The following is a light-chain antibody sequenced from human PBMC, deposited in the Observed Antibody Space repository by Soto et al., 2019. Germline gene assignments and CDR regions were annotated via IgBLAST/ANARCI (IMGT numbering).Light chain of an antibody. J-gene: IGKJ4*01. CDR2: WAS. Sequence: DIVMTQSPDSLAVSLGERATFNCNCSQTILHNSNKKNYLAWYQQKPGQSPKLLLYWASTRESGVPDRFSGSGSGTVFTLTISSLQAEDVAVYNCQQYYSPPLTFGGGTKVEIK. CDR1: QTILHNSNKKNY. CDR3: QQYYSPPLT. V-gene: IGKV4-1*01.